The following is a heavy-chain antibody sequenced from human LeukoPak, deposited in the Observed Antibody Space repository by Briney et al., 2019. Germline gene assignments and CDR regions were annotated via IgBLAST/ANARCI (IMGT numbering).Heavy chain of an antibody. V-gene: IGHV1-18*01. Sequence: ASVKASCKASGYTFSNYGISWVRQAPGQGLEWMGWISAYNGNTNYAQKVQGRVTLATDTSTSTAYMELRSLRSDDTAVYYCARDPWNPKSSSWYQVYSLYYGADVWGQGTTVTVSS. CDR1: GYTFSNYG. D-gene: IGHD6-13*01. CDR3: ARDPWNPKSSSWYQVYSLYYGADV. CDR2: ISAYNGNT. J-gene: IGHJ6*02.